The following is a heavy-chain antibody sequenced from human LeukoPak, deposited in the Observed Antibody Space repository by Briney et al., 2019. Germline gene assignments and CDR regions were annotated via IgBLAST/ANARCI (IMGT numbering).Heavy chain of an antibody. Sequence: GASVKVSCKASGYTFTNYGISWVRQAPGQGLEWMGWISGYNGNTNYAQKLQGRVTITADESTSTAYMELSSLRSEDTAVYYCARRELHRPHDAFDIWGQGTMVTVSS. CDR1: GYTFTNYG. J-gene: IGHJ3*02. V-gene: IGHV1-18*01. CDR2: ISGYNGNT. D-gene: IGHD1-26*01. CDR3: ARRELHRPHDAFDI.